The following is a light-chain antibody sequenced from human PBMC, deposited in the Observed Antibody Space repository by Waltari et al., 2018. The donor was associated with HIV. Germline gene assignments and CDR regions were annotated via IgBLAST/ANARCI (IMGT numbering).Light chain of an antibody. J-gene: IGLJ1*01. V-gene: IGLV1-47*01. CDR3: AAWNDRLSGYV. Sequence: QSVLTQPPSASGTPGQRVTISCSGSSSNIGRNYVYWYQQLPGTAPNLLIYTNNQRPSGVPDRFSGSKSGTSASLAISGLRSEDEADYYCAAWNDRLSGYVCGTGTKVTV. CDR1: SSNIGRNY. CDR2: TNN.